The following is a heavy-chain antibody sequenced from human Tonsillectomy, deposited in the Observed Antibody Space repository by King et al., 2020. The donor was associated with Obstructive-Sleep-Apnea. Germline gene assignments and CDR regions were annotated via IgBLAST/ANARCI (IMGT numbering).Heavy chain of an antibody. Sequence: VQLVESGGGLVQPGGSLRLSCAASGFTFSDYTMNWVRQAPGKGLEWVSSISSIITIHYADSGKGPFTISRDDADKPLYLQMNGLRAEDTAVYYYACRVGLDNWGQGTLVTVSS. CDR2: ISSIITI. V-gene: IGHV3-69-1*01. D-gene: IGHD1-26*01. CDR1: GFTFSDYT. J-gene: IGHJ4*02. CDR3: ACRVGLDN.